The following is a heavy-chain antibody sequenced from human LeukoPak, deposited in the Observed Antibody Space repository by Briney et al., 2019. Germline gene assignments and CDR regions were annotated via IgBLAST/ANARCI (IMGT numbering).Heavy chain of an antibody. Sequence: SETLSLTCTVSGGSISSYYWSWIRQPPGKGLEWIGYIYYSGSTNYNPSLKSRVTISVDTSKNQFSLKLSSVTAADTAVYYCARQPSGYPARYYYGMDVWGQGTTVTVSS. V-gene: IGHV4-59*08. D-gene: IGHD3-22*01. CDR1: GGSISSYY. J-gene: IGHJ6*02. CDR3: ARQPSGYPARYYYGMDV. CDR2: IYYSGST.